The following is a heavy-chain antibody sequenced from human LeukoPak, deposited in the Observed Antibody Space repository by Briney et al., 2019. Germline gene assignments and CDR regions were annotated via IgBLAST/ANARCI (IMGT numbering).Heavy chain of an antibody. CDR3: ARGGYCSSTSCYASWWFDP. CDR1: GGSFSGYY. D-gene: IGHD2-2*01. V-gene: IGHV4-34*01. CDR2: INHSGST. Sequence: SETLSLTCAGYGGSFSGYYWSWIRQPPGKGLEWIGEINHSGSTNYNPSLKSRVTISVDTSKNQFSLQLRPVTAADTAVYYCARGGYCSSTSCYASWWFDPWGQGTLVTVSS. J-gene: IGHJ5*02.